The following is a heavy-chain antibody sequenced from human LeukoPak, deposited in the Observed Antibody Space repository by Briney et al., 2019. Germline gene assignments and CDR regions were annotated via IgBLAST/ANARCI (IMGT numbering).Heavy chain of an antibody. J-gene: IGHJ4*02. Sequence: ASVKVSCKASGYTFTSYGISWARQAPGQGLEWMGWISAYNGNTNYAQKLQGRVTMTTDTSTSTAYMELRSLRSDDTAVYYCARVPAPYCSSTSCPLPDYWGQGTLVTVSS. CDR2: ISAYNGNT. V-gene: IGHV1-18*01. D-gene: IGHD2-2*01. CDR3: ARVPAPYCSSTSCPLPDY. CDR1: GYTFTSYG.